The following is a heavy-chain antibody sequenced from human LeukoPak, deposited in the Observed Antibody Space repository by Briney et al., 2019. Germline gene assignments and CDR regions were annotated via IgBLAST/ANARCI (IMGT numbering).Heavy chain of an antibody. V-gene: IGHV3-23*01. CDR1: GFTFSSYA. CDR2: ISGSGGST. CDR3: ARVYLERLTAGYFDH. J-gene: IGHJ4*02. Sequence: GGSLRLSCAASGFTFSSYAMSWVRQAPGKGLEWVSAISGSGGSTYYADSVKGRFTISRDNSKNTLYLQMNSLRDDVSAAYFCARVYLERLTAGYFDHWGQGTQVTVSP. D-gene: IGHD2-8*01.